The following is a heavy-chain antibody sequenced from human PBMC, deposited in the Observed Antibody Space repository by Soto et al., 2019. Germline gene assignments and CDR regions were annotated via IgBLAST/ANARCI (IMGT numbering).Heavy chain of an antibody. J-gene: IGHJ4*02. CDR3: AKDRRGYSYGLFDY. CDR1: GFTFSSYG. D-gene: IGHD5-18*01. V-gene: IGHV3-30*18. CDR2: ISYDGSNK. Sequence: PVGSLRLSCAASGFTFSSYGMHWVRQAPGKGLEWVAVISYDGSNKYYADSVKGRFTISRDNSKNTLYLQMNSLRAEDTAVYYCAKDRRGYSYGLFDYWGQGTLVTVSS.